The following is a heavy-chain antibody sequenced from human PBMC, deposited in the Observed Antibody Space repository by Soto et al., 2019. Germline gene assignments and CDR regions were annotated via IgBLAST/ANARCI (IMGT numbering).Heavy chain of an antibody. D-gene: IGHD6-13*01. CDR2: ISGSGDST. CDR1: GFTFSAFA. J-gene: IGHJ4*02. CDR3: AKSYSSNWYDYFDY. V-gene: IGHV3-23*01. Sequence: EVQLLESGGGLVQPGGSLRLSCAASGFTFSAFAMSWVRQAPGKGLEWVSAISGSGDSTYYADSVKGRFTISRDISKNTLYLQMSTLRAEDMALYYCAKSYSSNWYDYFDYWGQGTLVTVSS.